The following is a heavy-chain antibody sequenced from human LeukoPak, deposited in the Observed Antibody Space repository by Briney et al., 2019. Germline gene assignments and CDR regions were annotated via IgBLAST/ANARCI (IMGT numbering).Heavy chain of an antibody. CDR2: INHSGST. D-gene: IGHD3-10*01. CDR1: GGSISSYY. Sequence: SETLSLTCTVSGGSISSYYWSWIRQPPGKGLEWIGEINHSGSTNYNPSLKSRVTISVDTSKNQFSLKLSSVTAADTAVYYCARVPSMNWYYYGSGSYWFDYWGQGTLVTVSS. V-gene: IGHV4-34*01. CDR3: ARVPSMNWYYYGSGSYWFDY. J-gene: IGHJ4*02.